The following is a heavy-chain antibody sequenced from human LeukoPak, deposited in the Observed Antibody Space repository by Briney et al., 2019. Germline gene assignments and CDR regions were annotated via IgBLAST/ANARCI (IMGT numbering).Heavy chain of an antibody. CDR1: VGSISSYY. CDR3: ARVPFNSSSWYTFDY. CDR2: IYTSGST. V-gene: IGHV4-4*07. Sequence: SETLSLTCTVSVGSISSYYWSWIRQPAGKGLEWIGRIYTSGSTNYNPSLKSRVTMSVDTSKNQFSLKLSSVTAADTAVYYCARVPFNSSSWYTFDYWGQGTLVTVSS. D-gene: IGHD6-13*01. J-gene: IGHJ4*02.